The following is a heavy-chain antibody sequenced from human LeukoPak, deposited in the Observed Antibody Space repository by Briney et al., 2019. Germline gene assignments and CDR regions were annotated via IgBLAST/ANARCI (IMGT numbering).Heavy chain of an antibody. CDR2: INSDGSST. CDR3: ARVYPDIVVVPAAIYYYYYYMDV. Sequence: VGSLRLSCAASGFTFSSYWMHWVRQAPGKGLVWVSRINSDGSSTSYADSVKGRFTISRDNAKNTLYLQMNSLRAEDTAVYYCARVYPDIVVVPAAIYYYYYYMDVWGKGTTVTVSS. J-gene: IGHJ6*03. CDR1: GFTFSSYW. V-gene: IGHV3-74*01. D-gene: IGHD2-2*01.